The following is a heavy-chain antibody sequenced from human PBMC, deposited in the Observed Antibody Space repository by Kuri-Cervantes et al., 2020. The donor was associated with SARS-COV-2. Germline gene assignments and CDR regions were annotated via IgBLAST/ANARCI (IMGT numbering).Heavy chain of an antibody. J-gene: IGHJ4*02. D-gene: IGHD1-26*01. V-gene: IGHV4-61*02. CDR1: GGSISSGSYY. CDR2: IYTSGST. CDR3: ARDLQKWEQPEY. Sequence: LRLSCTVSGGSISSGSYYWSWIRQPAGKGLEWTGRIYTSGSTNYNPSLKSRVTMSVDTSKNQFSLKLSSVTAADTAVYYCARDLQKWEQPEYWGQGALVTVSS.